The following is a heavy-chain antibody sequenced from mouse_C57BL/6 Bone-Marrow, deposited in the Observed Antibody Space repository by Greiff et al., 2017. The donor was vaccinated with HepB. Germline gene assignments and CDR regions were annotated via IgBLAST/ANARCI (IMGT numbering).Heavy chain of an antibody. CDR2: ISYDGSN. V-gene: IGHV3-6*01. J-gene: IGHJ1*03. Sequence: EVKLQESGPGLVKPSQSLSLTCSVTGYSITSGYYWNWIRQFPGNKLEWMGYISYDGSNNYNQSLKNRISITRDTSKNQFFLKLNSVTTEDTATYYCARGIHYGSSYVWYFDVWGTGTTVTVSS. CDR3: ARGIHYGSSYVWYFDV. CDR1: GYSITSGYY. D-gene: IGHD1-1*01.